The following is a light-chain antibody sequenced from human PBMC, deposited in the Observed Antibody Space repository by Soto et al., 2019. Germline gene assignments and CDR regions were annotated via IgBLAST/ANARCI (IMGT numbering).Light chain of an antibody. Sequence: DIQMTQSPSSLSASVGDRVTITCRASQSISSYLNWYQQKPGKAPTLLIYAASSLQSGVPSRFSGCGSGTDFTLTISRLQPEDFATYYCQQSCSTPWTFGQGTKVEIK. CDR2: AAS. CDR3: QQSCSTPWT. V-gene: IGKV1-39*01. CDR1: QSISSY. J-gene: IGKJ1*01.